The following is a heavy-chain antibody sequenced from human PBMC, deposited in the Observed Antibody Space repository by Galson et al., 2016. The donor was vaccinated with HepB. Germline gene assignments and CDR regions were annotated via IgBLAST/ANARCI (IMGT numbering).Heavy chain of an antibody. CDR2: IDPSDSYT. V-gene: IGHV5-10-1*01. CDR1: GFRFTSFW. CDR3: ALEDQYGSGTFY. D-gene: IGHD3-10*01. Sequence: QSGAEVKKPGESLRISCEGSGFRFTSFWISCVRQMPGKGLEWMGRIDPSDSYTNFNPSFQGHVTISADKSISTAYLQWSSLKASDTAMYYCALEDQYGSGTFYWGQGTRVTVSS. J-gene: IGHJ4*02.